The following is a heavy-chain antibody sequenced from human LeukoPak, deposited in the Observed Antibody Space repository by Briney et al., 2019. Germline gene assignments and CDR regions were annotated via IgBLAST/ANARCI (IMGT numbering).Heavy chain of an antibody. V-gene: IGHV3-53*01. CDR2: IYTGGGT. CDR1: GFSISHYY. Sequence: GGSLRLSCAASGFSISHYYMTLVRQTPGKGLDWVSVIYTGGGTNYGDSVKGRFTISRDNSRTTLYLQMNGLRAEDTAVYYCAKREAMAGIGNFDYWGQGAVVTVSS. J-gene: IGHJ4*02. CDR3: AKREAMAGIGNFDY. D-gene: IGHD6-19*01.